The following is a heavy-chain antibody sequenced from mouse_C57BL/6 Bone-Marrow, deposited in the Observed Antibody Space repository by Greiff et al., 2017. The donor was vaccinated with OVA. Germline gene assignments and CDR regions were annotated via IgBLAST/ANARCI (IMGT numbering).Heavy chain of an antibody. CDR2: IDPSDSYT. V-gene: IGHV1-50*01. D-gene: IGHD1-1*01. J-gene: IGHJ1*03. CDR1: GYTFTSYW. CDR3: ARSGITTVVAPNWYCDV. Sequence: QVQLQQPGAELVKPGASVKLSCKASGYTFTSYWMQWVKQRPGQGLEWIGEIDPSDSYTNYNQKFKGKATLTVDTASSTAYMQLSSLTSEDSAVYYCARSGITTVVAPNWYCDVWGTGTTVTVSS.